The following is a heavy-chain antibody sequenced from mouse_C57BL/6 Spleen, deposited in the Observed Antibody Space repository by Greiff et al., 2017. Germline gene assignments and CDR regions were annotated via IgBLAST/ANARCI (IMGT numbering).Heavy chain of an antibody. J-gene: IGHJ4*01. V-gene: IGHV1-61*01. CDR1: GYTFTSYW. D-gene: IGHD2-2*01. Sequence: VQLQQPGAELVRPGSSVKLSCKASGYTFTSYWMDWVKQRPGQGLEWIGNIYPSDSETHYNQKFKDKATLTVDKSSSTAYMQLSSLTSEDSAVYYCALYGYDGGDDWGQGTSVTVSS. CDR3: ALYGYDGGDD. CDR2: IYPSDSET.